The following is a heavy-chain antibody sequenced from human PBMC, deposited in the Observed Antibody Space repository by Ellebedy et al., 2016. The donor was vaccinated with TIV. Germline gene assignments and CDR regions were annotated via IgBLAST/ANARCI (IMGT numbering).Heavy chain of an antibody. V-gene: IGHV3-48*01. J-gene: IGHJ4*02. CDR1: GFTFSSYS. CDR3: VRDKGDIVVVPAVSGD. Sequence: GESLKISCAASGFTFSSYSMNWVRQAPGKGLEWVSYISSSSSTIYYADSVKGRFTISRDNAKNSLYLQMNSLRAEDTAVYYCVRDKGDIVVVPAVSGDWGQGTLVTVSS. CDR2: ISSSSSTI. D-gene: IGHD2-2*01.